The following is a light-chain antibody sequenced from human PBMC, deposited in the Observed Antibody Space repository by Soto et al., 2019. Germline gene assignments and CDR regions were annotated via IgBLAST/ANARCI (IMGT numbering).Light chain of an antibody. CDR1: QSVNNN. J-gene: IGKJ1*01. CDR2: GAS. V-gene: IGKV3D-15*01. CDR3: QQYDTLPRT. Sequence: EIVMTQSPATLSVFPGERATLSCRASQSVNNNLAWYQQKPGQAPRLLIHGASNRATGIPDRFNGSGSGTDFTLTISRLEPEDSAVYYCQQYDTLPRTFGQGTKVDIK.